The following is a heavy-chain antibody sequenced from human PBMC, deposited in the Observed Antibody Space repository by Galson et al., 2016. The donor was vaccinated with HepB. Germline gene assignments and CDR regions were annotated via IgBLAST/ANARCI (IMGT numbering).Heavy chain of an antibody. D-gene: IGHD3-10*01. Sequence: TLSLTCTVSGGSISSGGYYWTWIRQHPGKGLEWIGSIYYSGNTYYNPSLNSRLTISVDTSQNQFSLKLSSVTAADTAVYYCARVATYYYGSLDYWGQGTLVTVSS. J-gene: IGHJ4*02. CDR2: IYYSGNT. CDR3: ARVATYYYGSLDY. CDR1: GGSISSGGYY. V-gene: IGHV4-31*03.